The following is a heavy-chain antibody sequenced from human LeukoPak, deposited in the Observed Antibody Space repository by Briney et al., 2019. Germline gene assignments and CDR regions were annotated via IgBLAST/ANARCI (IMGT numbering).Heavy chain of an antibody. D-gene: IGHD6-19*01. V-gene: IGHV4-34*01. CDR1: GGSFSGYY. CDR2: INHSGST. Sequence: PSETLSLTCAVYGGSFSGYYWSWIRQPPGKGLEWIGEINHSGSTNYNPSLKSRVTISVDTSKNQFSLKLSSVTAADTAVYYCARIASVRYSSGWYSPGIDYWGQGTLVTVSS. CDR3: ARIASVRYSSGWYSPGIDY. J-gene: IGHJ4*02.